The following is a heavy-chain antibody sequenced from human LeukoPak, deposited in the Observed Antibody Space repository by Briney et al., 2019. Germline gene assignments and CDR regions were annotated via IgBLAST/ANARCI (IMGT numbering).Heavy chain of an antibody. D-gene: IGHD2-2*01. CDR1: GFTFSSYA. J-gene: IGHJ4*02. CDR2: IGGSGGST. CDR3: AKVLPLYQLQWGLYDY. V-gene: IGHV3-23*01. Sequence: GGSLRLSCAASGFTFSSYAMSWVRQAPGKGLGGASAIGGSGGSTYYADSVKGRFTISRDNSKNTLYLQMNSLRAEDTAVYYCAKVLPLYQLQWGLYDYWGQGTLVTVSS.